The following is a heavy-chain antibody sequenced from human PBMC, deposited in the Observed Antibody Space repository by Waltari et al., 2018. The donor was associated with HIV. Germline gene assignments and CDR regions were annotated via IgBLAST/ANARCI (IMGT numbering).Heavy chain of an antibody. V-gene: IGHV3-53*01. CDR2: IYGVGST. CDR3: ARAAPSSWYGDDY. D-gene: IGHD6-13*01. Sequence: EVQLVESGGGLIQPGGSLRLSCAASGFTVSRNYMSWVRQAPGQGRAWVSVIYGVGSTYNADTVKGRFTNSIYNSKNTLYIQMNSLRAEDTAVYYCARAAPSSWYGDDYWGQGTLVTVSS. CDR1: GFTVSRNY. J-gene: IGHJ4*02.